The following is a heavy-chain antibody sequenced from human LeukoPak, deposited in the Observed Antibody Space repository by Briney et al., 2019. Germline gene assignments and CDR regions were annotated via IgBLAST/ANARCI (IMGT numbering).Heavy chain of an antibody. CDR1: GISFSNYA. D-gene: IGHD1-26*01. Sequence: MAGGSLRLSCTTSGISFSNYAMSWVRQAPGKGLEWVSFISINTDTFYADSVRGRFTISRDSSKNTLFLQMNSLRDEDSAVYYCAIAQSWDELFDSWGQGTLVTVSS. CDR2: ISINTDT. V-gene: IGHV3-69-1*01. J-gene: IGHJ4*02. CDR3: AIAQSWDELFDS.